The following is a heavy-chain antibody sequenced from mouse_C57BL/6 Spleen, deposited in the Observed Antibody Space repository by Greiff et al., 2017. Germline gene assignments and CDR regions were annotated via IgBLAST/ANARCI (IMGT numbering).Heavy chain of an antibody. Sequence: EVMLVESGGGLVKPGGSLKLSCAASGFTFSDYGMHWVRQAPEKGLEWVAYISSGSSTIYYADTVKGRLPISRDNAKNTLFLQMTSLRSEDTAMYYCAKGGNDSRRAMDYWGQGTSVTVSS. D-gene: IGHD1-2*01. CDR1: GFTFSDYG. J-gene: IGHJ4*01. CDR3: AKGGNDSRRAMDY. V-gene: IGHV5-17*01. CDR2: ISSGSSTI.